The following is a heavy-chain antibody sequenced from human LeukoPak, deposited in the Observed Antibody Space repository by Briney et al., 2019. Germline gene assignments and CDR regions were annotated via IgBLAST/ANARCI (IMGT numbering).Heavy chain of an antibody. CDR1: GGSISSGDYY. V-gene: IGHV4-30-4*08. J-gene: IGHJ5*02. CDR3: ARGGGPYNWFDP. Sequence: TLSLTCTVSGGSISSGDYYWSWIRQPPGKGLEWIGYIYYSGSTYYNPSLKSRVTISVDTSKNQFSLKLSSVTAADTAVYYCARGGGPYNWFDPWGQGTLVTVSS. D-gene: IGHD2-15*01. CDR2: IYYSGST.